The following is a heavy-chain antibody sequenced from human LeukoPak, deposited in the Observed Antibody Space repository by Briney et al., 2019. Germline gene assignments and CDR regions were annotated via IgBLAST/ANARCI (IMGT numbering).Heavy chain of an antibody. J-gene: IGHJ4*02. CDR1: GYTLTELS. V-gene: IGHV1-24*01. Sequence: VASVKVSCKVSGYTLTELSMHWVRQAPGKGLEWMGGFDPEDGETIYAQKFQGRVTMTEDTSTDTAYMELSSLRSEDAAVYYCATANFYCSGGSCYPLFDYWGQGTLVTVSS. D-gene: IGHD2-15*01. CDR2: FDPEDGET. CDR3: ATANFYCSGGSCYPLFDY.